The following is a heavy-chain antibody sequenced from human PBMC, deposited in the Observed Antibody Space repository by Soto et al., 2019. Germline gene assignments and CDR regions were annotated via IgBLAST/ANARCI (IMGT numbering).Heavy chain of an antibody. CDR1: GFTFSSYG. CDR2: ISYDGSNT. Sequence: QVQLVESGGGVVQPGRSLRLSCVASGFTFSSYGMHWVRQAPGKGLEWVAIISYDGSNTYYADSVKGRFTISRDNSKNALYLQMNSLRAADTSVYYCAKEGGLSGSYYISSSYYVDYWGQGTLVTVSS. CDR3: AKEGGLSGSYYISSSYYVDY. D-gene: IGHD1-26*01. J-gene: IGHJ4*02. V-gene: IGHV3-30*18.